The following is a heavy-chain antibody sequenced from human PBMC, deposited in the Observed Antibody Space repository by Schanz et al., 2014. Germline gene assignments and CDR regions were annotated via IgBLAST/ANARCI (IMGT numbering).Heavy chain of an antibody. CDR3: AKVWGSDYFYPFDY. J-gene: IGHJ4*02. Sequence: EVQLVESGGGLVQPGGSLRLSCAASGFSFSNYWMHWVRQGPGSGLVWVSTIDTAGSYTSYVDSVKGRFTISRDNAKNTLYLQMSSLRAEDTAVYYCAKVWGSDYFYPFDYWGQGTLVTVSS. V-gene: IGHV3-74*01. D-gene: IGHD3-22*01. CDR2: IDTAGSYT. CDR1: GFSFSNYW.